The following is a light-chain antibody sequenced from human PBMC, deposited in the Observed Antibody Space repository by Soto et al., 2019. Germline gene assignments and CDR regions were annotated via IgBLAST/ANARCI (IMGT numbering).Light chain of an antibody. Sequence: DIQMTQPPSSLSASVGDRVTITCRASQRINTYLNWYQQKPGKAPKLLISAASSLQSGVPSRFSGSGSGTDFTLTISSLQPEDCATYYCQQSYTSPYTFGQGTKLEIK. CDR1: QRINTY. J-gene: IGKJ2*01. V-gene: IGKV1-39*01. CDR2: AAS. CDR3: QQSYTSPYT.